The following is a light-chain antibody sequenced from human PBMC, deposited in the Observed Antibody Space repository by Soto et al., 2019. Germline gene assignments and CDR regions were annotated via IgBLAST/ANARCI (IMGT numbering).Light chain of an antibody. J-gene: IGLJ2*01. CDR1: SSDVGSYNL. V-gene: IGLV2-23*03. CDR3: CSYAGSSTFVV. Sequence: QSALTQPASVSGSPGQSITISCTGTSSDVGSYNLVSWYQQHPGKAPKLMIYEGSKRPSGVSNRFSGSKSGNPASLTISGLQAEDEADYYCCSYAGSSTFVVFGGGTKLNVL. CDR2: EGS.